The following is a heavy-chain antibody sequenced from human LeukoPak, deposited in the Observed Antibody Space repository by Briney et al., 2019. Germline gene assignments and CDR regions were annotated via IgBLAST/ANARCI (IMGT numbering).Heavy chain of an antibody. J-gene: IGHJ4*02. CDR3: ARAASGLDYTGDY. V-gene: IGHV3-23*01. CDR1: GFTFSSYA. D-gene: IGHD4-11*01. Sequence: GGSLRLSCAASGFTFSSYAMSWVRQAPGKGLEWVSAISGSGGSTYYADSVKGRFTISRDNANNSLYLQMNSLRVEDTAVYYCARAASGLDYTGDYWGQGALVTVSS. CDR2: ISGSGGST.